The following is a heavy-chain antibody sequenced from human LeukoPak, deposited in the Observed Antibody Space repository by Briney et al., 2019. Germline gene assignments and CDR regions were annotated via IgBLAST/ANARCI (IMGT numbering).Heavy chain of an antibody. D-gene: IGHD5-18*01. V-gene: IGHV4-39*01. CDR1: GGSISSSSYY. CDR3: ARLKWIQLWLGSNWFDP. CDR2: IYYSGST. J-gene: IGHJ5*02. Sequence: SETLSLTCTVSGGSISSSSYYWGWIRQPPGKGLEWIGSIYYSGSTYYNPSLKSRVTISVDTSKNQFSLKLSSVTAADTAAYYCARLKWIQLWLGSNWFDPWGQGTLVTVSS.